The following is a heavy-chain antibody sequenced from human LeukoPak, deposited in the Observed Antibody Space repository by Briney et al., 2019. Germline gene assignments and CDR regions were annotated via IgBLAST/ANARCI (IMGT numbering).Heavy chain of an antibody. J-gene: IGHJ4*02. CDR2: IYHSGST. V-gene: IGHV4-38-2*02. Sequence: SETLSLTCTVSGFSISNGYFWGWIRQPPGKGLEWIANIYHSGSTYYNPSLRNRLTISVDTSKNQFSLKLTSVTAADTAVYYCVRLTAGATTFPDYWGQGTLVTVSS. CDR3: VRLTAGATTFPDY. CDR1: GFSISNGYF. D-gene: IGHD1-26*01.